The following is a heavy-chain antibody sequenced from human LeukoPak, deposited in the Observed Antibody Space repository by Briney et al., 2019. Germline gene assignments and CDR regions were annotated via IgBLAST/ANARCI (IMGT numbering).Heavy chain of an antibody. V-gene: IGHV3-30*18. CDR3: AKDFSYDSSGFAY. D-gene: IGHD3-22*01. J-gene: IGHJ4*02. CDR2: TSYDGSNK. CDR1: GFTFSSYG. Sequence: GGSLRLSCAASGFTFSSYGMHWVRQAPGKGLEWVAVTSYDGSNKYYGDSVKGRFTISRDNSKNTLYLQMNSLKAEGTAIYYCAKDFSYDSSGFAYWGQGTLVTVSS.